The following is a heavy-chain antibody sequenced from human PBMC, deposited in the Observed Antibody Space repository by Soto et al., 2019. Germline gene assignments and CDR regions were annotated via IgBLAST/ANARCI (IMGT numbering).Heavy chain of an antibody. CDR1: GFTFSSYG. V-gene: IGHV3-30*03. CDR2: ISYDGSNK. D-gene: IGHD3-16*01. Sequence: GGSLRLSCAASGFTFSSYGMHWVRQAPGKGLEWVAVISYDGSNKYYADSVKGRFTISRDNSKNTLYLQMNSLRAEDTAVYYCALPRRIMITFGGVPDYWGQGTLVTVSS. CDR3: ALPRRIMITFGGVPDY. J-gene: IGHJ4*02.